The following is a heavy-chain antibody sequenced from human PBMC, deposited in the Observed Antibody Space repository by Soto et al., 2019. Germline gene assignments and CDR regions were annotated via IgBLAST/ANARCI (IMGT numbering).Heavy chain of an antibody. J-gene: IGHJ6*02. Sequence: PGESLKISCKGSGYSFTSYWIGWVRQMPGKGLEWMGIIYPGDSDTRYSPSFQGQVTISADKSISTAYLQWSSLKASDTAMYYCARSHALLYYYYGMDVWGQGTTVTVSS. D-gene: IGHD1-26*01. CDR3: ARSHALLYYYYGMDV. CDR2: IYPGDSDT. V-gene: IGHV5-51*01. CDR1: GYSFTSYW.